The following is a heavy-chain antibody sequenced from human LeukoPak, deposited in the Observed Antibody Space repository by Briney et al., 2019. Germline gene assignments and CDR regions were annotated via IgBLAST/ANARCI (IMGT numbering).Heavy chain of an antibody. Sequence: GGSLRLSCAASGFTVSSSYMSWVRQAPGKGLEWVSIISSAGTTSYADSVKGRFTISRDNSKNTVYLQVNSRRDEDTAVYYCARDLEAANTYYFDYWGQGTMVTVSS. V-gene: IGHV3-66*01. D-gene: IGHD6-13*01. CDR1: GFTVSSSY. J-gene: IGHJ4*02. CDR3: ARDLEAANTYYFDY. CDR2: ISSAGTT.